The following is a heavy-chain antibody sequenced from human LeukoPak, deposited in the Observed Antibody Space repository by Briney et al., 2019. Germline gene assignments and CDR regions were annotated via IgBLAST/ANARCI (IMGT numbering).Heavy chain of an antibody. D-gene: IGHD6-19*01. V-gene: IGHV4-4*07. J-gene: IGHJ4*02. Sequence: PSETLSLTCTVSGGSISSYYWSWIRQPAGKGLEWIGRIYTSGSTNYNPSLTSRVTMSVDTSKNQFSLKLSSVTAADTAVYYCARVGSGWSPVEYYFDYWGQGTLVTVSS. CDR3: ARVGSGWSPVEYYFDY. CDR2: IYTSGST. CDR1: GGSISSYY.